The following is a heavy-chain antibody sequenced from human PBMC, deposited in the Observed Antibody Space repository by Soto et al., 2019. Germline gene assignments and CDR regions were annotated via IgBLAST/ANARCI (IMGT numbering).Heavy chain of an antibody. CDR3: ARARPESIAATN. CDR2: IYYSGST. Sequence: SETLSLTCTVSGGSISSYYWSWIRQPPGKGLEWIGYIYYSGSTNYNPSLKSRVTISVDTSKNQFSLKLSSVTAADTAVYYCARARPESIAATNWGQGTLVTVSS. V-gene: IGHV4-59*01. D-gene: IGHD6-25*01. CDR1: GGSISSYY. J-gene: IGHJ4*02.